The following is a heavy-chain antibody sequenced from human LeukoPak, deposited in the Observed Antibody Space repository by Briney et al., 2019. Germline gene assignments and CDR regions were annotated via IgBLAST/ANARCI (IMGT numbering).Heavy chain of an antibody. D-gene: IGHD3-10*01. J-gene: IGHJ4*02. CDR2: IYYSGST. CDR3: ARGTYYSSSGSYYNLDQ. Sequence: SETLSLTCTVSGDSISSHYWSWIRQPPGKGLEWIGYIYYSGSTNYNPSLKSRVTISVDTSKNQFSLKLSSVTAADTAVYYCARGTYYSSSGSYYNLDQWGQGTLVTVSS. V-gene: IGHV4-59*11. CDR1: GDSISSHY.